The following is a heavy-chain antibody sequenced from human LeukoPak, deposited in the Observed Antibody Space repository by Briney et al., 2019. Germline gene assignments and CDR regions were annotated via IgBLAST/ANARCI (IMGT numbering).Heavy chain of an antibody. CDR1: GFTFSDYY. CDR3: ASTLGYCSSTSCPDY. J-gene: IGHJ4*02. CDR2: ISSSGSTI. V-gene: IGHV3-11*04. D-gene: IGHD2-2*01. Sequence: AGGSLRLSCAASGFTFSDYYMSWIRQAPGKGLEWVSYISSSGSTIYYADSVKGRFTISRDNAKNSLYLQMNSLRDEDTAVHYCASTLGYCSSTSCPDYGGQGTLVTVSS.